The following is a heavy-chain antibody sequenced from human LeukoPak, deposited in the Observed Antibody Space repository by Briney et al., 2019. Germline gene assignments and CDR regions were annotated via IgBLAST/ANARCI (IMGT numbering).Heavy chain of an antibody. J-gene: IGHJ4*01. V-gene: IGHV3-21*01. CDR3: VRDFAYGEPDC. Sequence: GGSLRLSCAASGFTFSSYSMNWVRQAPGKGLEWVSSISSSSSSYIYYADSVKGRFTNSRDNAKNSLYLQMNSLRAEDTAVYYCVRDFAYGEPDCWGQGTLVTGSS. D-gene: IGHD4-17*01. CDR1: GFTFSSYS. CDR2: ISSSSSSYI.